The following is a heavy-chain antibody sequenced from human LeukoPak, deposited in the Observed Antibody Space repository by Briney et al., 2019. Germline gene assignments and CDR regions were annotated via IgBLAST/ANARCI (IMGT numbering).Heavy chain of an antibody. CDR3: AREGYCTNGVCYTDWNWFDP. V-gene: IGHV1-69*01. Sequence: GASVKVSCKASGGTFSSYAISWVRQAPGQGLEWMGGIIPIFGTANYAQKFQGRVTITADESTSTAYVELSSLRSEDTAVYYCAREGYCTNGVCYTDWNWFDPWGQGTLVTVSS. D-gene: IGHD2-8*01. J-gene: IGHJ5*02. CDR2: IIPIFGTA. CDR1: GGTFSSYA.